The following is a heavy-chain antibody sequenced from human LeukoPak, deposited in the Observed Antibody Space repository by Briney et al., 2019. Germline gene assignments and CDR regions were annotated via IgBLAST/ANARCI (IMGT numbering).Heavy chain of an antibody. Sequence: GGSLRLSCAASGFTFSSYEMNWVRQAPGKGLEWVSYISSSGSTIYYADSVKGRFTISRDNAKNSLYLQMNSLRAEDTAVYYCASNYYGSGPPGFDYWGQGTLVTVSS. J-gene: IGHJ4*02. CDR1: GFTFSSYE. V-gene: IGHV3-48*03. CDR2: ISSSGSTI. CDR3: ASNYYGSGPPGFDY. D-gene: IGHD3-10*01.